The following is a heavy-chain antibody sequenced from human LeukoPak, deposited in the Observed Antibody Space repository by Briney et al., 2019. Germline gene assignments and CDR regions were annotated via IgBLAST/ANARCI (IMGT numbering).Heavy chain of an antibody. CDR3: ASGTFDDYGDYDRGDYFDH. Sequence: SETLSLTCTVSGGSITISSSYWGWVRQPPGKGPEWIGRIYYSGLTYNNPSLKSRVSISVDPAKNHFSLKVTSVTAADTAVYYCASGTFDDYGDYDRGDYFDHWGQGTLVTVSS. CDR2: IYYSGLT. V-gene: IGHV4-39*02. D-gene: IGHD4-17*01. J-gene: IGHJ4*02. CDR1: GGSITISSSY.